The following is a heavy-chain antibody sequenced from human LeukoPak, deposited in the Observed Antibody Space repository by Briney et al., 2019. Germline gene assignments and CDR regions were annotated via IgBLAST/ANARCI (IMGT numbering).Heavy chain of an antibody. V-gene: IGHV3-23*01. J-gene: IGHJ4*02. CDR2: ISGSGGST. D-gene: IGHD4-17*01. CDR1: GFTFSSYA. CDR3: ARYGALDY. Sequence: GGSLRLSCAASGFTFSSYAMSWVRQAPGKGLAWVSVISGSGGSTNYADSVKGRFTISRDNSKNSLYLQMKSLRTEDTAVYYCARYGALDYWGQGTLVTVSS.